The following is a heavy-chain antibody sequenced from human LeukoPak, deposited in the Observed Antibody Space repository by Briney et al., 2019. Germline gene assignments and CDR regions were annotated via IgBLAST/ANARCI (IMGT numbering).Heavy chain of an antibody. Sequence: PSQTLSLTCTVSGGSISSGSYYWSWIRQPAGKGLEWIGRIYTSGSTNYNPSLKSRVTISVDTSKNQFSLKLSSVTAADTAVYYCARTRITMVRGVEGFDYWGQGTLVTVSS. V-gene: IGHV4-61*02. D-gene: IGHD3-10*01. CDR2: IYTSGST. CDR3: ARTRITMVRGVEGFDY. CDR1: GGSISSGSYY. J-gene: IGHJ4*02.